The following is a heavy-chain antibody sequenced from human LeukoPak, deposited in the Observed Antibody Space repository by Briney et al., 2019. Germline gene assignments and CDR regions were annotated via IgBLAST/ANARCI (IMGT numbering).Heavy chain of an antibody. CDR2: IYYSGST. V-gene: IGHV4-59*01. Sequence: SETLSLTCTVSGGSISSYYWSWIRQPPGKGLEWIGYIYYSGSTNYNPSLKSRVTISEDTSKNQFSLRLSSVTAADTAVYYCARLDRDLWFFDLWGRGTLVTVSS. J-gene: IGHJ2*01. D-gene: IGHD3/OR15-3a*01. CDR1: GGSISSYY. CDR3: ARLDRDLWFFDL.